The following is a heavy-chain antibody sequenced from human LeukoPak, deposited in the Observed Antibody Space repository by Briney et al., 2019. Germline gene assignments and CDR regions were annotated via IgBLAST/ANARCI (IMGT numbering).Heavy chain of an antibody. V-gene: IGHV4-59*12. CDR1: GGSIRSYY. J-gene: IGHJ6*02. Sequence: ASETLSLTCTVSGGSIRSYYWNWIRQPPGKGLEWIGYIYYSGNTNYNPSLKSRVTISVDKSKNQFSLKLTSVTAADTAVYYCASRWVLTGEPYWGQGTTVTVSS. CDR2: IYYSGNT. D-gene: IGHD7-27*01. CDR3: ASRWVLTGEPY.